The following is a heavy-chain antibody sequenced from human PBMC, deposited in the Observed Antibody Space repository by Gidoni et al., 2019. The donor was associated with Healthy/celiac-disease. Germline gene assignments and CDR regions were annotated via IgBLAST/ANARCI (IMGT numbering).Heavy chain of an antibody. V-gene: IGHV4-59*08. J-gene: IGHJ4*02. Sequence: QVQLQQSGPGLVPPSQTLSLTCTSSGSSISRYYWSWIRQPPGQGLEWIGYIYYSGSTNYNPSLKSRVTISVDTSKNQFSLKLSSVTAADTAVYYCARRGSSWTIYFDYWGQGTLVTVSS. CDR3: ARRGSSWTIYFDY. CDR1: GSSISRYY. CDR2: IYYSGST. D-gene: IGHD6-13*01.